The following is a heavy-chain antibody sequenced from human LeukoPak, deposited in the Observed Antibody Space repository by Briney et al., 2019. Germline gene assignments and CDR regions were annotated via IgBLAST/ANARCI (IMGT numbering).Heavy chain of an antibody. CDR1: GFTFSSYA. V-gene: IGHV3-30-3*01. CDR2: ISYDGSNK. J-gene: IGHJ4*02. Sequence: GGSLRLSCAASGFTFSSYAMHWVRQAPGKGLEWVAVISYDGSNKYYADSVKGRFTISRDNSKNTLYLQMNSLRAEDTAVYYCARGSGRFDYWGQGTQVTVSS. CDR3: ARGSGRFDY.